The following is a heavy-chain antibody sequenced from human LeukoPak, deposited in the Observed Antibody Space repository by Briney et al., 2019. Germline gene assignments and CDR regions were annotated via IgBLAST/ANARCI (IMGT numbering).Heavy chain of an antibody. CDR3: ARSAISDFYYYYYYMDV. J-gene: IGHJ6*03. CDR1: GGTFSSYA. D-gene: IGHD5-24*01. Sequence: SVKVSCKASGGTFSSYAISWVRQAPGQGLEWMGGIIPIFGTANYAQKFQGRVTITTDESTSTAYMELSSLRSEDTAVYYCARSAISDFYYYYYYMDVWGKGTTVTVSS. V-gene: IGHV1-69*05. CDR2: IIPIFGTA.